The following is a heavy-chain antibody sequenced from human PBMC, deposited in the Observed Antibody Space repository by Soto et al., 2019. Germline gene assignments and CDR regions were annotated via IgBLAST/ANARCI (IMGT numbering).Heavy chain of an antibody. J-gene: IGHJ1*01. V-gene: IGHV3-11*05. CDR1: GFSFGDYY. D-gene: IGHD3-3*01. Sequence: QGQLVESGGDLVKPGGSLRLSCVASGFSFGDYYMNWIRQTPGKGLEWVSYISSGGSDANYAESVKGRFTMCRDNAKLSLYLQMHRLSAEVTALYYCVRVRGFFEWLDWGRGILVTVSS. CDR3: VRVRGFFEWLD. CDR2: ISSGGSDA.